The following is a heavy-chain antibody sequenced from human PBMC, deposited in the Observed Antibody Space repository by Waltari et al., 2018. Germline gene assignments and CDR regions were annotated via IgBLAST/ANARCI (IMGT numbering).Heavy chain of an antibody. J-gene: IGHJ4*02. Sequence: QVQLQESGPGLVKPSETLSLTCAVSGYSISSGYYWGWIRQPPGKGLEWIGSIYHSRSTYYNPSLKSRVTISVDTSKNQFSLKLSSVTAADTAVYYCARDGNRLSGSYFDWGIDYWGQGTLVTVSS. V-gene: IGHV4-38-2*02. CDR3: ARDGNRLSGSYFDWGIDY. CDR2: IYHSRST. CDR1: GYSISSGYY. D-gene: IGHD1-26*01.